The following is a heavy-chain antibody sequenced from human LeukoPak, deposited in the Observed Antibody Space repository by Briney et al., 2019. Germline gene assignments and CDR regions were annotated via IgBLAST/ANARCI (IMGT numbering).Heavy chain of an antibody. CDR1: GYTFTSYG. CDR3: ARDSFLHKYCTNGVCYKTGYFQH. Sequence: ASVKVSCKASGYTFTSYGISWVRQAPGQGLEWMGWISAYNGNTNYAQKLQGRVTMTTDTSTSTAYMELRSLRSDDTAAYYCARDSFLHKYCTNGVCYKTGYFQHWGQGTLVTVSS. CDR2: ISAYNGNT. J-gene: IGHJ1*01. V-gene: IGHV1-18*01. D-gene: IGHD2-8*01.